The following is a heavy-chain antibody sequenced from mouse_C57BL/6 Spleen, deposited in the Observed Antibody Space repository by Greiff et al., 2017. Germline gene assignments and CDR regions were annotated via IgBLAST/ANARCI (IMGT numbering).Heavy chain of an antibody. CDR3: ARDRYYGSSFVG. Sequence: VQLQQSDAELVKPGASVKISCKVSGYTFTDHTIHWMKQRPEQGLEWIGYIYPRDGSTKYNEKFKCKDTLTADKSSSTAYMQLNSLTSEDSAVYFCARDRYYGSSFVGWGQGTTLTVSS. V-gene: IGHV1-78*01. J-gene: IGHJ2*01. D-gene: IGHD1-1*01. CDR1: GYTFTDHT. CDR2: IYPRDGST.